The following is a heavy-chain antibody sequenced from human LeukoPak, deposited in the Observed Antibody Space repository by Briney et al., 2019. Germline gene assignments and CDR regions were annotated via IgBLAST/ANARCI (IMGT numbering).Heavy chain of an antibody. D-gene: IGHD3-22*01. J-gene: IGHJ2*01. V-gene: IGHV4-4*07. CDR1: GGSISSYY. Sequence: SETLSLTCTVSGGSISSYYWSWIRQPAGKGLEWIGRIYTSGSTNYNPSLKSRVTMSVDTSKNQFSLKLSSVTAADTAVYYCARKGYYDSSGYDWYFDLWGRGTLVTVSS. CDR3: ARKGYYDSSGYDWYFDL. CDR2: IYTSGST.